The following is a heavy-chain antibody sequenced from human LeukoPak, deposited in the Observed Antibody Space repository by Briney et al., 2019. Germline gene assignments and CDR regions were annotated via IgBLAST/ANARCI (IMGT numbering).Heavy chain of an antibody. D-gene: IGHD5-18*01. CDR1: GGTFSSYA. J-gene: IGHJ3*02. Sequence: SVKVSCKASGGTFSSYAISWVRQAPGQGLEWMGRIIPILGIANYAQKFQGRVTITADKSTSTAYMELSSLRSEDTAVYYCARALYSYGYGDAFDIWGQGTMVTASS. CDR2: IIPILGIA. CDR3: ARALYSYGYGDAFDI. V-gene: IGHV1-69*04.